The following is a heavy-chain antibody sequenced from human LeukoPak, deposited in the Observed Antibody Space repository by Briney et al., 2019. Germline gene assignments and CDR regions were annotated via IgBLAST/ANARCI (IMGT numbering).Heavy chain of an antibody. J-gene: IGHJ4*02. CDR3: ARHGSWSFDY. D-gene: IGHD6-13*01. Sequence: GGSLRLSCAASGFTFSSHAMSWVRQAPGKGLEWVSAITSGSGSNVYYTDSLKGRFAISRDNSKNTLYLQMNSLRAEDTAVYYCARHGSWSFDYWGQGTLVTVSA. CDR2: ITSGSGSNV. CDR1: GFTFSSHA. V-gene: IGHV3-23*01.